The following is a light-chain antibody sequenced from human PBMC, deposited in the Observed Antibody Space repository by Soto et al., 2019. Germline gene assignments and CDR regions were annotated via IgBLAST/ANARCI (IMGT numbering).Light chain of an antibody. CDR1: QSVSSY. CDR2: DAS. J-gene: IGKJ4*01. V-gene: IGKV3-11*01. Sequence: EIVLTQSPATLSLSPGERATLSCRASQSVSSYLAWYQQKPGQAPRLLIYDASNWATVIPARFSGSGSGTDFTLTISSLEPEDFAVYYCQQRSNWPLTFGGGTKVEIK. CDR3: QQRSNWPLT.